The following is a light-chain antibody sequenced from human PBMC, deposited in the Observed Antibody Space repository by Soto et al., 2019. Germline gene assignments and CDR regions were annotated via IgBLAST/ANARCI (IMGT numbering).Light chain of an antibody. Sequence: DIQMTQSPSSLSASLGDRVTITCQASQDIRYYLNWYQQEPGKAPKLLIYAASSLQSGVPSRFSGSGSGTDFTLTISSLQPEDFTTYYCQQNYNTLITFGQGTRLEIK. J-gene: IGKJ5*01. CDR3: QQNYNTLIT. CDR2: AAS. V-gene: IGKV1-39*01. CDR1: QDIRYY.